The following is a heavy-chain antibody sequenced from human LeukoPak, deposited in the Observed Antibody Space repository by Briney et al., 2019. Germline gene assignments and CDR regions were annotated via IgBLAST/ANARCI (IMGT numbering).Heavy chain of an antibody. Sequence: PSETLSLTCAVSGGSISSGGYSWSWIRQPPGKGLEWIGYIYHSGSTYYNPSLKSRVTISVDRPKNQFSLKLSSVTAADTAVYYWARGVFGINVESHHYFNSGGREPLVPVPS. CDR1: GGSISSGGYS. CDR3: ARGVFGINVESHHYFNS. D-gene: IGHD2-8*01. V-gene: IGHV4-30-2*01. J-gene: IGHJ4*02. CDR2: IYHSGST.